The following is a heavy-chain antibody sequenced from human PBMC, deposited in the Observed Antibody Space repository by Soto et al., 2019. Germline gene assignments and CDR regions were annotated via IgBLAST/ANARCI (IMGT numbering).Heavy chain of an antibody. CDR2: IDPSDSYT. CDR1: GYSFTRYW. D-gene: IGHD6-6*01. J-gene: IGHJ6*02. Sequence: GESLKISCKGSGYSFTRYWISWVRQMPGTGLEWMGRIDPSDSYTNYSPSFQGHVTISADKSISTAYLQWSSLKASDTAMYYCARIVGSSSGLSHYYYYGMDVWGQGTTVTVS. CDR3: ARIVGSSSGLSHYYYYGMDV. V-gene: IGHV5-10-1*01.